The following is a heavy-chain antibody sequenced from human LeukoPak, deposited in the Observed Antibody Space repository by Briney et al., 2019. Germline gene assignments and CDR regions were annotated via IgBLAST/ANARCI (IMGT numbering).Heavy chain of an antibody. D-gene: IGHD3-9*01. CDR1: GFTFSSYS. Sequence: GGSLRLSCAASGFTFSSYSMNWVRQAPGKGLEWVSYISTRSSTIYYADSVKGRFTISKDNAKNSLYLQMSSLRADDTAVYYCARGSRLVWEAFDIWGQGTMVTVSS. V-gene: IGHV3-48*01. J-gene: IGHJ3*02. CDR3: ARGSRLVWEAFDI. CDR2: ISTRSSTI.